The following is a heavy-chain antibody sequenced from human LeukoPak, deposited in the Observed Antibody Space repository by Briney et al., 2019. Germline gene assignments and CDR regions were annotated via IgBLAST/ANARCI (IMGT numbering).Heavy chain of an antibody. CDR1: GFTFSSYS. Sequence: GGSLRLSCAASGFTFSSYSMNWVRQAPGKGLEWVSSISSSSSYIYYADSVKGRFTISRDNAKNSLYLQMNSLRAEDTAVYYCAPGQQPVGGGLDYWGQGTLVTVSS. CDR3: APGQQPVGGGLDY. V-gene: IGHV3-21*01. D-gene: IGHD6-13*01. CDR2: ISSSSSYI. J-gene: IGHJ4*02.